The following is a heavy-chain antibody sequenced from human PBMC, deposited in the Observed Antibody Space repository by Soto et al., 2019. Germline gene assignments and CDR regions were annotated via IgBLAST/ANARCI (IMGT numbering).Heavy chain of an antibody. CDR3: ARNRPVGESPNHDAFDI. CDR1: GFTFSSYW. D-gene: IGHD3-16*01. CDR2: IKQDGSEK. Sequence: GGSLRLSCAASGFTFSSYWMSWVRQAPGKGLEWVANIKQDGSEKYYVDSVKGRFTISRDNAKNSLYLQMNSLRAEDTAVYYCARNRPVGESPNHDAFDIWGQGTMVTVSS. V-gene: IGHV3-7*03. J-gene: IGHJ3*02.